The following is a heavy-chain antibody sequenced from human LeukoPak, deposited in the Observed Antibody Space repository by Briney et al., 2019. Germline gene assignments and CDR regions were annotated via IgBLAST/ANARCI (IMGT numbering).Heavy chain of an antibody. V-gene: IGHV3-30*18. J-gene: IGHJ6*02. CDR3: AKDASRYYDILTGYPPPQDV. D-gene: IGHD3-9*01. Sequence: GGSLRLSCAAPGFTFSSYGMHWVRQAPGKGLEWVAVISYDGSNKYYADSVKGRFTISRDNSKNTLYLQMNSLRAEDTAVYYCAKDASRYYDILTGYPPPQDVWGQGTTVTVSS. CDR2: ISYDGSNK. CDR1: GFTFSSYG.